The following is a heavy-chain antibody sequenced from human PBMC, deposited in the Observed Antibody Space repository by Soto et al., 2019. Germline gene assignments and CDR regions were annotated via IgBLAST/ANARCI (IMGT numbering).Heavy chain of an antibody. CDR3: ARGALGEYHQQVDY. V-gene: IGHV3-30-3*01. Sequence: QVQLVESGGGVVQPGRSLRLSCAASGFTFSSYAMHWVRQAPGKGLEWVAVISYDGSNKYYADSVKGRFTISRDNSKNTLYLQMNSLRAEDTAVYYCARGALGEYHQQVDYWGQGTLVTVSS. CDR2: ISYDGSNK. D-gene: IGHD2-2*01. CDR1: GFTFSSYA. J-gene: IGHJ4*02.